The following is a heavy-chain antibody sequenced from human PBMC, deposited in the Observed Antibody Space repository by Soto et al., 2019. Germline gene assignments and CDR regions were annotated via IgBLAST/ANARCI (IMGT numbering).Heavy chain of an antibody. CDR3: ARASSGWFPPRYYFDY. Sequence: QVQLVQSGAEVKKPGSSVKVSCKASGGTFSSYAISWVRQAPGQGLEWMGGIIPIFGTANYAQKFQGRVTITADESTRKAYMGLSSLRSEDTAVYYCARASSGWFPPRYYFDYGGQGPLVTVSS. CDR2: IIPIFGTA. J-gene: IGHJ4*02. V-gene: IGHV1-69*01. D-gene: IGHD6-13*01. CDR1: GGTFSSYA.